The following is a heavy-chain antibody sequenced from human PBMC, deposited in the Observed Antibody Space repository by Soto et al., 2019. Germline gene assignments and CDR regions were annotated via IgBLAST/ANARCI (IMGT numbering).Heavy chain of an antibody. Sequence: GGSLRLSCAASGFNFSDYQMSWIRQAPGKGLECFAFISSGLIYTNYTDSVKGRFTISRDNAKNSLYLQMNSLRVEDTAIYYCARDNDFWSGPRVGFDPWGRGTLVTVSS. J-gene: IGHJ5*02. V-gene: IGHV3-11*06. D-gene: IGHD3-3*01. CDR2: ISSGLIYT. CDR1: GFNFSDYQ. CDR3: ARDNDFWSGPRVGFDP.